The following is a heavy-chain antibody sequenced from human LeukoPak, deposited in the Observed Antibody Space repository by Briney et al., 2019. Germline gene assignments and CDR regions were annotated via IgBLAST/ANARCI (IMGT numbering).Heavy chain of an antibody. CDR2: IYYSGST. CDR1: GGSISSSSYY. CDR3: AREVLGYCSGGSCYYSWFDP. Sequence: PSETLSLTCTVSGGSISSSSYYWGWTRQPPGKGLEWIGSIYYSGSTYYNPSLKSRVTISVDTSKNQFSLKLSSVTAADTAVYYCAREVLGYCSGGSCYYSWFDPWGQGTLVTVSS. D-gene: IGHD2-15*01. J-gene: IGHJ5*02. V-gene: IGHV4-39*07.